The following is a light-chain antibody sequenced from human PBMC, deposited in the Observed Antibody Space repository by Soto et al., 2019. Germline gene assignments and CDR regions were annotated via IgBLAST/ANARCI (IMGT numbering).Light chain of an antibody. J-gene: IGKJ5*01. CDR1: QSVSSR. Sequence: IVLTQSPATLSLSPWEGATLSCRASQSVSSRLAWYQHKPGQAPRLLIYADSNRATGIPARFSGSGSGTDFTLTISSLEPEDFSVYYCQQRYNWPITFGQGTRLEIK. V-gene: IGKV3-11*01. CDR3: QQRYNWPIT. CDR2: ADS.